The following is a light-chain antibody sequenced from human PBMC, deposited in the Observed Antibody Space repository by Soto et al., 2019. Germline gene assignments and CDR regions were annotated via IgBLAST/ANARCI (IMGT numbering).Light chain of an antibody. J-gene: IGKJ3*01. CDR2: DAS. CDR3: QQYGSSYT. CDR1: QSVSSRY. V-gene: IGKV3-20*01. Sequence: EIVLKQSPGTLSLSPGERATLSCRASQSVSSRYLAWYQQKPGQAPRLLIYDASYRAPGIPDRFSGSGSGTDFTLTISRLAPEDFAVYYCQQYGSSYTFGPGTKVDIK.